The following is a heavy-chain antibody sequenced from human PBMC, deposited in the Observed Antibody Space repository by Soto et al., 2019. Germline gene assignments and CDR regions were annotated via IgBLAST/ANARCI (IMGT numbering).Heavy chain of an antibody. CDR2: INPSGGST. D-gene: IGHD3-10*01. J-gene: IGHJ3*02. CDR1: GYNFDDYS. CDR3: ARSGPPGITMVRGVISPDAFDI. V-gene: IGHV1-46*02. Sequence: ASVKVSCKTSGYNFDDYSIHWVRQAPGQGLEWVGIINPSGGSTSYAQKFQGRVTMTRDTSTSTVYMELSSLRSEDTAVYYCARSGPPGITMVRGVISPDAFDIWGQGTMVTVSS.